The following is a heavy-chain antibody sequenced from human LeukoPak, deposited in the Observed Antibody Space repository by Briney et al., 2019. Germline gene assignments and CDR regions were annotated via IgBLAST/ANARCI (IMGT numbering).Heavy chain of an antibody. V-gene: IGHV3-33*01. J-gene: IGHJ4*02. CDR3: ATNQIMIREYYFDY. CDR2: IWYDGSQK. Sequence: PGGSLRLSCAASGFTFSSYGMHWVRQAPGKGLEWVAVIWYDGSQKYYPDSVKGRFTISRDNSKNTLFLQMNSLRAEDTAVCYCATNQIMIREYYFDYWGQGTLVTVSS. CDR1: GFTFSSYG. D-gene: IGHD3-16*01.